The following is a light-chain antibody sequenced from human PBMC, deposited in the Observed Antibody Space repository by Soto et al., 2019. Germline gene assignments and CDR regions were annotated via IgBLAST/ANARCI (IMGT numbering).Light chain of an antibody. CDR1: SSDVGNYNY. CDR3: SSYAGSYIWV. J-gene: IGLJ3*02. CDR2: EVS. Sequence: QSVLTQSPSASGSPGQSVTISCTGTSSDVGNYNYVSWYQQHPGKAPKLMIYEVSKRPSGVPDRFSGSKSGNTASLTVSGLQVEDEADYYCSSYAGSYIWVFGGGTKVTVL. V-gene: IGLV2-8*01.